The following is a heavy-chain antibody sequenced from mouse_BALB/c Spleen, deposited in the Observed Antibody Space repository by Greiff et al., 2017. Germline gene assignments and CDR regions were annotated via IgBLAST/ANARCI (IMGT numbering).Heavy chain of an antibody. CDR1: GYTFSSYW. Sequence: QVQLQQSGAELMKPGASVKISCKATGYTFSSYWIEWVKQRPGHGLEWIGEILPGSGSTNYNEKFKGKATFTADTSSNTAYMQLSSLTSEDSAVYYCANGNPGLRFAYWGQGTLVTVSA. D-gene: IGHD4-1*01. CDR2: ILPGSGST. CDR3: ANGNPGLRFAY. V-gene: IGHV1-9*01. J-gene: IGHJ3*01.